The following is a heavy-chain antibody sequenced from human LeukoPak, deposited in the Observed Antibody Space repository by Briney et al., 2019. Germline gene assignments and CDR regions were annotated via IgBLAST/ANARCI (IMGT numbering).Heavy chain of an antibody. J-gene: IGHJ4*02. D-gene: IGHD6-13*01. CDR3: AKANGYSSSWSLDY. CDR1: GFTFSSYG. CDR2: ISYDGSNK. V-gene: IGHV3-30*18. Sequence: GRSLRLSCAASGFTFSSYGMHWVRQAPGKGLEWVAVISYDGSNKYYADSVKGRFTISRDNSKNTLYLQMNSLRAEDTAVYYCAKANGYSSSWSLDYWGQGTLVTVSS.